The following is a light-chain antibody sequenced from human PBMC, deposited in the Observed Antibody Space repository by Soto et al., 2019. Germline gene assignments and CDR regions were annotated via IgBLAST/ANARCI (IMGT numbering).Light chain of an antibody. CDR3: QQYNIWPFT. CDR2: AAS. Sequence: EIVMTQSPATLSVSPGERATLSCRASQSVSTNLAWYQQKPGQAPRLLIYAASTRPPPIPTRSSGSGSGTEFTLTISSLQSEDFAVYYCQQYNIWPFTFGQGTKVDIK. J-gene: IGKJ1*01. CDR1: QSVSTN. V-gene: IGKV3-15*01.